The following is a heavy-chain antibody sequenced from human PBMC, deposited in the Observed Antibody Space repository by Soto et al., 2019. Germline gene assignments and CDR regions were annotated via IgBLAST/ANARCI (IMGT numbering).Heavy chain of an antibody. CDR3: TTEAGRSGWY. V-gene: IGHV3-33*01. D-gene: IGHD6-19*01. CDR1: GFTFSSYG. CDR2: IWYDGSNK. Sequence: GGSLRLSCAASGFTFSSYGMHWVRQAPGKGLEWVAVIWYDGSNKYYADSVKGRFTISRDDSKNTLYLQMNSLKTEDTAVYYCTTEAGRSGWYWGQGTLVTVSS. J-gene: IGHJ4*02.